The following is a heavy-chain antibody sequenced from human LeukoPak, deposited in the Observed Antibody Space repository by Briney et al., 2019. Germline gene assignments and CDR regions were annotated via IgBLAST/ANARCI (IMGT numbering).Heavy chain of an antibody. D-gene: IGHD4-17*01. CDR2: ISYDGSNK. J-gene: IGHJ4*02. CDR3: ARITVTTQPRDY. V-gene: IGHV3-30*04. Sequence: GGSLRLSCAASGFTFSSYAMHWVRQAPGKRLEWVAVISYDGSNKYYADSVEGRFTISRDNSKNTLYLQMNSLRAEDTAVYYCARITVTTQPRDYWGQGTLVTVSS. CDR1: GFTFSSYA.